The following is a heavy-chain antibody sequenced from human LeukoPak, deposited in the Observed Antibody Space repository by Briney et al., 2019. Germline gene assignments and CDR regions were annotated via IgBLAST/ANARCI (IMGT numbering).Heavy chain of an antibody. V-gene: IGHV4-39*01. J-gene: IGHJ4*02. D-gene: IGHD3-10*01. CDR1: GGSITSNTNY. CDR2: IYYSGTT. CDR3: ARHGYYYGSGSDY. Sequence: SETLSLTCTVSGGSITSNTNYWGWIRQPPGKGLEWIGNIYYSGTTYYNPSLKGRVTISVDTSKNQFSLKLSSVTAADTAVYYCARHGYYYGSGSDYWGQGTLVTVSS.